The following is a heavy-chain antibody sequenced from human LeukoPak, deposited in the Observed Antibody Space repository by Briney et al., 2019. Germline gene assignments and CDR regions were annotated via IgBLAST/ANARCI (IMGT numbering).Heavy chain of an antibody. D-gene: IGHD6-13*01. J-gene: IGHJ4*02. CDR2: VSSDGSNK. CDR1: GFTFSSYG. V-gene: IGHV3-30*03. Sequence: GGSLRLSCAASGFTFSSYGIHWVRQAPGKGLEWVADVSSDGSNKYYADSVKGRFTISRDTSKNMVYLQMNSLGAEDTAVYYCARGYSSSWLGYFDYWGQGTLVTVSS. CDR3: ARGYSSSWLGYFDY.